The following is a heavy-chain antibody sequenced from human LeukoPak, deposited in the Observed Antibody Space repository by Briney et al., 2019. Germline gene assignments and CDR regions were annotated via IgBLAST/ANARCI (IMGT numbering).Heavy chain of an antibody. Sequence: ASVKVSCKASGYTFTSYDINWVRQATGQGLEWMGWMNPNSGNTGYAQKFQRRVTMTRNTSISTAYMELSSLRSEDTAVYYCARGLYREDSYGNQVYYYYGMDVWGQGTTVTVSS. J-gene: IGHJ6*02. D-gene: IGHD5-18*01. CDR2: MNPNSGNT. CDR1: GYTFTSYD. CDR3: ARGLYREDSYGNQVYYYYGMDV. V-gene: IGHV1-8*01.